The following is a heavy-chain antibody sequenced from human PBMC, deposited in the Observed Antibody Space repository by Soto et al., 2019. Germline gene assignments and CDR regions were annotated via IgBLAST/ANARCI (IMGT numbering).Heavy chain of an antibody. Sequence: QVQLVQSGAEVKKPGASVKVSCKASGYTFTSYDINWVRQATGQGLEWMGWMNPNGGNTGYAQKFQGRVTMTRNTAKSTAYKDLSSLRSEDTAVYYCTRQGRRENRFDPWGQGTLVTVSS. CDR1: GYTFTSYD. CDR2: MNPNGGNT. J-gene: IGHJ5*02. V-gene: IGHV1-8*01. CDR3: TRQGRRENRFDP.